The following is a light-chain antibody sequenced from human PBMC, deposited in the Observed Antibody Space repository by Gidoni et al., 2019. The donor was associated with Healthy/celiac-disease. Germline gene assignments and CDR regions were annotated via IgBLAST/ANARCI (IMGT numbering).Light chain of an antibody. CDR1: QRISSY. CDR2: AAS. CDR3: QQSYSTLFT. J-gene: IGKJ3*01. V-gene: IGKV1-39*01. Sequence: DIQMNQSPSSLSASVGDRVTITCRASQRISSYLNWYQQKPGKAPKLLIYAASSLQSGVPSRFSGSGSGTDFTLTISSLQPEDFATYYCQQSYSTLFTFGPGTKVDIK.